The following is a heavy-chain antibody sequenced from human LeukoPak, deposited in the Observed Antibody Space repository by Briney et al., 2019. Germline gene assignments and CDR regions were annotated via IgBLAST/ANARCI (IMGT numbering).Heavy chain of an antibody. CDR1: GFTFSSYS. D-gene: IGHD3-10*01. CDR2: ISSSSSYI. CDR3: ARIDYYGSGSYYNRTRVYYYGMDV. V-gene: IGHV3-21*01. J-gene: IGHJ6*02. Sequence: PGGSLRLSCAASGFTFSSYSMNWVRQAPGKGLEWVSSISSSSSYIYYADSVKGRFTISRDNAKNSLYLQMNSLRAEDTAVYYCARIDYYGSGSYYNRTRVYYYGMDVWGQGTTVTVSS.